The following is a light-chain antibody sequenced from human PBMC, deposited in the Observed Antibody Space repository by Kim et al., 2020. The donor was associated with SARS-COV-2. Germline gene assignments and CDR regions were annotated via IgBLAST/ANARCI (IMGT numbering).Light chain of an antibody. Sequence: LSPGERATLSCRASQSVSSYLAWYQQKPGQAPRLLIYDASNRATGIPARFSGSGSGTDFTLTISSLEPEDFAVYYCPQRSNWPVTFGPGTKVDIK. CDR2: DAS. CDR3: PQRSNWPVT. V-gene: IGKV3-11*01. CDR1: QSVSSY. J-gene: IGKJ3*01.